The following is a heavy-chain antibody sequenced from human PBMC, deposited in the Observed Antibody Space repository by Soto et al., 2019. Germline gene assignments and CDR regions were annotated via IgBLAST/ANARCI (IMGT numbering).Heavy chain of an antibody. CDR1: GFTFSSYW. D-gene: IGHD1-1*01. V-gene: IGHV3-7*01. CDR3: ASGAKLERWDAFDI. Sequence: PGGSLRLSCAASGFTFSSYWMSWVRQAPGKGLEWVANIKQDGSEKYYVDSVKGRFTISRDNAKNSLYLQMNSLRAEDTAVYYCASGAKLERWDAFDIWGQGTMVT. CDR2: IKQDGSEK. J-gene: IGHJ3*02.